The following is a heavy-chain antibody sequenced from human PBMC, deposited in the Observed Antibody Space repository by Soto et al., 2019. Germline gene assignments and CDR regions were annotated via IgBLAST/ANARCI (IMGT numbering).Heavy chain of an antibody. CDR3: ARATSDYYGSGSYYNDEGLDY. J-gene: IGHJ4*02. CDR1: GYTFTSYG. CDR2: ISAYNGNT. D-gene: IGHD3-10*01. Sequence: ASVKVSCKASGYTFTSYGISWVRQAPGQGLEWMGWISAYNGNTNYAQKLQGRVTMTTDTSTSTAYMELRSLRSDDTAVYYCARATSDYYGSGSYYNDEGLDYWGQGTLVTVSS. V-gene: IGHV1-18*01.